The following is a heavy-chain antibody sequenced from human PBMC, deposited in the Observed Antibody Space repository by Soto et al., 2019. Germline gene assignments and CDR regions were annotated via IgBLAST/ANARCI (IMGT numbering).Heavy chain of an antibody. CDR2: IYYSGSA. CDR3: ARLYYYDTSGYLSFDY. V-gene: IGHV4-30-4*01. D-gene: IGHD3-22*01. Sequence: SETLSLTCTVSGNSISSGDYYWSWVRQFPGKGLDWIGYIYYSGSAYYNPSLKSRPTISVDTSRNQFSLELTSVTAADTAVYYCARLYYYDTSGYLSFDYWGQGTLVTVSS. CDR1: GNSISSGDYY. J-gene: IGHJ4*02.